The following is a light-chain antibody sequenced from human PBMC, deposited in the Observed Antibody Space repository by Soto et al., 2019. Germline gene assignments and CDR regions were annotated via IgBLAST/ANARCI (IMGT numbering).Light chain of an antibody. Sequence: EIVLTQSPGTLSLSPGERATLSCRASQSVSSSYLAWYQQKPGQAPRLLIYGASSRATGIPDRFSGSGSGTDFDLTISRLEPEDFAVYYCQQYDSSPLTFGGGTNVEIK. CDR2: GAS. V-gene: IGKV3-20*01. CDR1: QSVSSSY. J-gene: IGKJ4*01. CDR3: QQYDSSPLT.